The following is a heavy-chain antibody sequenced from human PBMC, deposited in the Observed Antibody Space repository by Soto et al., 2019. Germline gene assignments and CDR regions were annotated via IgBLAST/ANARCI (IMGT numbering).Heavy chain of an antibody. D-gene: IGHD3-16*02. V-gene: IGHV1-69*01. J-gene: IGHJ4*02. CDR3: ARDYDNVWGIYRRLDY. Sequence: QVQLVQSGAEVKKPGSSVKVSCKASGGTFSSYAISWVRQAPGQGLEWMGGMIPIFGTANYAQKFQGRVTITADESTSTAYMELSSLRAEDTAVYYCARDYDNVWGIYRRLDYWGQGTLVTVSS. CDR1: GGTFSSYA. CDR2: MIPIFGTA.